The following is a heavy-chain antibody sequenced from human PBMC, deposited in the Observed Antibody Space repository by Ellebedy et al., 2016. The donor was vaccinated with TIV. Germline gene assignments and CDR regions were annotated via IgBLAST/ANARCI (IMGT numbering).Heavy chain of an antibody. V-gene: IGHV3-23*01. D-gene: IGHD2-21*01. CDR2: ISGSGIYI. CDR1: GFPFINYA. J-gene: IGHJ4*02. CDR3: ARGTQVAWSAYSLIDY. Sequence: GESLKISCAASGFPFINYALSWVRQAPGKGLEWVSAISGSGIYIEYADSVKGRFTISIDNSKNTLYLQMSSLRAEDTAIYYCARGTQVAWSAYSLIDYWGQGTLVTVSS.